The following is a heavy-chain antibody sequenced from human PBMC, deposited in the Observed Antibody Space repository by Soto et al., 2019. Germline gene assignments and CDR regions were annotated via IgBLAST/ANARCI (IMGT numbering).Heavy chain of an antibody. V-gene: IGHV3-23*01. CDR1: GFTFSSYA. J-gene: IGHJ6*03. Sequence: GGSLRLSCAVSGFTFSSYAMSWVRQAPGKGLEWISYISGSGGRTYYADSVKGRFTISRDNSKNSLYLQMNSLRAEDTAVYYCARDGRITMVRGVRTSYYYYYMDVWGKGTTVTVSS. CDR2: ISGSGGRT. D-gene: IGHD3-10*01. CDR3: ARDGRITMVRGVRTSYYYYYMDV.